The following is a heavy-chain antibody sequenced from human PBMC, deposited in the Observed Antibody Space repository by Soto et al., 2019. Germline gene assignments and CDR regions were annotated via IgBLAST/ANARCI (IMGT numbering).Heavy chain of an antibody. Sequence: QVQLVQSGAEVKKPGASVKLSCRTSGYTFTHYYIHWVRQAPGQGLEWLAIINPASGSTNYAQDFQGRVTLTMXXXXXXVXXXXXXXXXXXXXXXXXARDLAAGDHWGQGTLVTVSS. CDR1: GYTFTHYY. CDR2: INPASGST. V-gene: IGHV1-46*01. J-gene: IGHJ4*02. CDR3: ARDLAAGDH. D-gene: IGHD6-13*01.